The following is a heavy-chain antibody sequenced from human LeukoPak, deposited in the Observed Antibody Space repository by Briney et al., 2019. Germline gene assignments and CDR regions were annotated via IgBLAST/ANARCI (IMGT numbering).Heavy chain of an antibody. Sequence: GGSLRLSCAASGFTFSDYYMSWIRQAPGKGLEWVSYISSSGSTIYYADSVKGRFTISRDNAKNSLYLQMNSLRAEDTAVYYCARDIGRSGYSHPLRSAAYYFDYWGQGTLVTVSS. V-gene: IGHV3-11*01. J-gene: IGHJ4*02. CDR2: ISSSGSTI. CDR1: GFTFSDYY. CDR3: ARDIGRSGYSHPLRSAAYYFDY. D-gene: IGHD3-22*01.